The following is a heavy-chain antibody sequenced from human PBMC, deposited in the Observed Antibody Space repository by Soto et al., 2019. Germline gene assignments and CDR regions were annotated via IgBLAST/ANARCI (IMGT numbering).Heavy chain of an antibody. D-gene: IGHD6-19*01. V-gene: IGHV3-23*01. J-gene: IGHJ5*02. CDR2: ISGSSGST. CDR3: AKGLVLFDP. Sequence: EVQLLESGGGLVQPGGSLRLSCAASGFTFGNYAMSWVRQAPGKGLEWVSAISGSSGSTDHADSVKGRFTISRDNSKNTLDLQMNNLRAEDTAVYYCAKGLVLFDPWGQGTLVTVSS. CDR1: GFTFGNYA.